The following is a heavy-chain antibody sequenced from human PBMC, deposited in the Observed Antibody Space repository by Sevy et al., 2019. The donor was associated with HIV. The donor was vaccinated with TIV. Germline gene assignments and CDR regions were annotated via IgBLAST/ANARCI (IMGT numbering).Heavy chain of an antibody. CDR2: ISSGGSTI. Sequence: GGSLRLSCAASGFTFSDYYMSWIRQAPGKGLEWVSYISSGGSTIYYADSVKGRFAISRDNAKNSLYLQMNSLRAEDTAVYYCARDMSAYTRNWNHEDSDAFDICGQGTSVTVSS. V-gene: IGHV3-11*01. J-gene: IGHJ3*02. CDR3: ARDMSAYTRNWNHEDSDAFDI. D-gene: IGHD1-1*01. CDR1: GFTFSDYY.